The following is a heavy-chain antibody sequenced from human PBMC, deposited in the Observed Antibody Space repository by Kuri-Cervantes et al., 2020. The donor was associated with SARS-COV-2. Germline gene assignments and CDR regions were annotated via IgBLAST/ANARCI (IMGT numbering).Heavy chain of an antibody. V-gene: IGHV3-30*02. CDR3: AREYSSPSGFDY. Sequence: GESLKISCAASGFTFSSYGMHWARRAPGKGLEWVAFIRYDGSNKYYADSVKGRFTISRDNSKNTLYLQMNSLRAEDTAVYYCAREYSSPSGFDYWGQGTLVTVSS. CDR1: GFTFSSYG. CDR2: IRYDGSNK. J-gene: IGHJ4*02. D-gene: IGHD6-6*01.